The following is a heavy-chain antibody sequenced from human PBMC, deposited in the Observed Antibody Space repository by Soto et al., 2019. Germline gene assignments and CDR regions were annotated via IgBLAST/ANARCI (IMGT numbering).Heavy chain of an antibody. Sequence: QVQLQESGPGLVRPSGTVSLTCAVSGLSISNDNWWSWVRQPPGKGLEWIGEIHHSGSTNYNPSLKSRVTMSVVPSKDLFSLTLNSVTAADTAFYYCARDQGSHPGDWGQGTLVSVSS. D-gene: IGHD6-13*01. J-gene: IGHJ4*02. CDR3: ARDQGSHPGD. CDR1: GLSISNDNW. CDR2: IHHSGST. V-gene: IGHV4-4*02.